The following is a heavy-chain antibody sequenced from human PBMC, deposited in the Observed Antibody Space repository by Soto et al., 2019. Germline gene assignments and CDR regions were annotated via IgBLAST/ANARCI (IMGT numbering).Heavy chain of an antibody. CDR2: IYYSGTT. V-gene: IGHV4-39*01. CDR1: GDSISSSSYY. J-gene: IGHJ2*01. CDR3: AKTGPYDILTYWYFDL. D-gene: IGHD3-9*01. Sequence: SETLSLTCIASGDSISSSSYYWVWIRQPPGKGLEWIGSIYYSGTTYYNPSLESRVTISIDTSKNQFSLKVSSLTAADTAVYYCAKTGPYDILTYWYFDLWGRGTLVTVSS.